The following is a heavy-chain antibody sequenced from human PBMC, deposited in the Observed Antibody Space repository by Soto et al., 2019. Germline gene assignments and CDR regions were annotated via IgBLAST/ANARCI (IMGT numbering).Heavy chain of an antibody. J-gene: IGHJ5*02. CDR2: IYWNEDK. D-gene: IGHD4-17*01. CDR3: AHRGYGDYPRDNWFDP. V-gene: IGHV2-5*01. Sequence: KESGPTLVKPTQTLTLTCTFSGFSINTGGVGVGWIRQPPGKALEWLALIYWNEDKRYSPSLKSRLTITKDTSKNQVVLTMTNMDPVDTATYYCAHRGYGDYPRDNWFDPWGQGTLVTVSS. CDR1: GFSINTGGVG.